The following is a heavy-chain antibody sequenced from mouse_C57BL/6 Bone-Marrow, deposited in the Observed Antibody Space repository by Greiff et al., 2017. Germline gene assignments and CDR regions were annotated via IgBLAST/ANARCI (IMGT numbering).Heavy chain of an antibody. J-gene: IGHJ3*01. CDR1: GFSLTSYA. CDR3: ASGSFAY. V-gene: IGHV2-9-1*01. CDR2: IWTGGCT. Sequence: VQLKESGPGLVAPSQSLSITCTVSGFSLTSYAISWVRQPPGKGLEWLGVIWTGGCTNYNSALKSRLSLSKDNSKSQVFLKMNSLQTDDTARYYCASGSFAYWGQGTLVTVSA.